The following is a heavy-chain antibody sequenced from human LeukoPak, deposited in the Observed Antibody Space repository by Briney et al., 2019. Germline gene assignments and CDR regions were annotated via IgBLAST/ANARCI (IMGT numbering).Heavy chain of an antibody. Sequence: ASVKVSCRASGYTFTGYYMHWVRQAPGQGLEWMGWINPNSGDTNYAQKFQGRVTMTRDTSISTAYMELSRLRSDDTAVYYCARVRYRLAETYIDYWGQGTLVTVSS. CDR2: INPNSGDT. V-gene: IGHV1-2*02. CDR1: GYTFTGYY. J-gene: IGHJ4*02. D-gene: IGHD3-16*01. CDR3: ARVRYRLAETYIDY.